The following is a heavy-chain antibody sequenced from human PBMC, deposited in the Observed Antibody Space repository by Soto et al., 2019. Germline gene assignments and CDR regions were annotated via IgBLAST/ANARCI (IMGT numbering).Heavy chain of an antibody. J-gene: IGHJ6*02. Sequence: GGSLRLSCAASGFTFSSYAMSWVRQAPGKGLEWVSGISGSGGSTFYADSVKGRFTISRDNSKNTLYLQMNSLRAEDTAVYYCAKRVTNYVKFPTYYYGMDVWGQGTMVTVSS. V-gene: IGHV3-23*01. CDR1: GFTFSSYA. CDR3: AKRVTNYVKFPTYYYGMDV. CDR2: ISGSGGST. D-gene: IGHD1-7*01.